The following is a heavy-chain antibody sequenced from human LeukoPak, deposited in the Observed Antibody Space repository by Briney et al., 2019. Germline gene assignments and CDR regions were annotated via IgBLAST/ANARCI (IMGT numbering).Heavy chain of an antibody. Sequence: SETLSLTCAVYGGSFSGYYWSWIRQPPGKGLEWIGEINHSGSTNYNPSLKSRVTISVDTSKNQFSLKLSSVTAADTAVYYCARFEYYWFDPWGQGTLVTVSS. D-gene: IGHD6-6*01. CDR1: GGSFSGYY. V-gene: IGHV4-34*01. J-gene: IGHJ5*02. CDR3: ARFEYYWFDP. CDR2: INHSGST.